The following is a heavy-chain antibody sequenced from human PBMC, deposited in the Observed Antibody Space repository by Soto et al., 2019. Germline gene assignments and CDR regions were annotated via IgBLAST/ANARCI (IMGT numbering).Heavy chain of an antibody. CDR2: IKSKTDGVTA. Sequence: GGSLRLSCVASGFNLSHPGMTGVRQAAGKGLEWVGRIKSKTDGVTADYAAPVKGRATISRDDSKNTVYLQMNSLKTEDTAVYYCTTGIYYDILTGYHNVAYWGQGALVPLSS. J-gene: IGHJ4*02. V-gene: IGHV3-15*01. CDR3: TTGIYYDILTGYHNVAY. D-gene: IGHD3-9*01. CDR1: GFNLSHPG.